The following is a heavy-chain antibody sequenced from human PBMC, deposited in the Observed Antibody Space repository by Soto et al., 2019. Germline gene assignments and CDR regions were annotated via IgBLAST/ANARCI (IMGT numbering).Heavy chain of an antibody. CDR1: GFTFSSYA. Sequence: GGSLRLSCAASGFTFSSYAMSWVRQAPGKGLEWVSAISGSGGSTYYADSVKGRFTISRDNSKNTLYLQMNSLRAEDTAVYYCAKDLAYDFWSGYYTDYWGQGTLVTVSS. V-gene: IGHV3-23*01. CDR3: AKDLAYDFWSGYYTDY. CDR2: ISGSGGST. D-gene: IGHD3-3*01. J-gene: IGHJ4*02.